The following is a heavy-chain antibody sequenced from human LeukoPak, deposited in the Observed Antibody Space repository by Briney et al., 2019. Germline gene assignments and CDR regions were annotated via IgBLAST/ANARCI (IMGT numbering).Heavy chain of an antibody. Sequence: GGSLRLSCAASGFTFDDYAMHWVRQAPGKGLEWVSLISWDGGSTYYADSVKGRFTISRDNSKNTLYLQMNSLRAEDTAVYYCARDYYDSRTDIDNYWGQGTLVTVSS. D-gene: IGHD3-22*01. V-gene: IGHV3-43D*04. J-gene: IGHJ4*02. CDR2: ISWDGGST. CDR1: GFTFDDYA. CDR3: ARDYYDSRTDIDNY.